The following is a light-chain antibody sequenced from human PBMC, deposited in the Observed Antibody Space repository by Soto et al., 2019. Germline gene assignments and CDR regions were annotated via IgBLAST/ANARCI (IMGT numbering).Light chain of an antibody. CDR2: GAS. CDR3: QQYNNWLYT. CDR1: QSVNSN. J-gene: IGKJ2*01. Sequence: EIVMTQSPATLSVSPGERDTLSCRASQSVNSNLAWYQQRPGQAPRLLIYGASTRATDIPARFSGSGSGTEFTLTISSLQSEDFAVYYCQQYNNWLYTFGQGTKLEIK. V-gene: IGKV3-15*01.